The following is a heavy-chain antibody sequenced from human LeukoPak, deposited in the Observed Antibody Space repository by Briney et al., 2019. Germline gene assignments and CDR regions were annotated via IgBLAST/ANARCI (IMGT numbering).Heavy chain of an antibody. CDR3: ASGRRGGYGLDV. CDR1: GFTFSTYG. V-gene: IGHV3-30*03. CDR2: ISYDGTNK. Sequence: GGSLRLSRAASGFTFSTYGMHWVRQAPGKGLEWVAVISYDGTNKFYADSVKGRITISRDNSRNTLYLQVTSLKTDDTAVYYCASGRRGGYGLDVWDQGTTVTVSS. D-gene: IGHD3-16*01. J-gene: IGHJ6*02.